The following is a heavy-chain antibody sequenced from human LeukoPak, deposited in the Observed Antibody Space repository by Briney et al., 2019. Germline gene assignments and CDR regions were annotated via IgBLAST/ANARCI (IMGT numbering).Heavy chain of an antibody. CDR2: IYHSGST. CDR3: ARFRGYSYGFDY. D-gene: IGHD5-18*01. CDR1: GGSISSYY. J-gene: IGHJ4*02. Sequence: SETLSLTCTVSGGSISSYYWGWIRQPPGKGLEWIGSIYHSGSTYYNPSLKSRVTISVDTSKNQFSLKLSSVTAADTAVYYCARFRGYSYGFDYWGQGTLVTVSS. V-gene: IGHV4-38-2*02.